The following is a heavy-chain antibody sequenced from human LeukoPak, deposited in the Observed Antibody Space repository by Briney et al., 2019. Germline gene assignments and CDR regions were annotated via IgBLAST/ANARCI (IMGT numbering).Heavy chain of an antibody. CDR2: TYYRSKWYN. D-gene: IGHD6-6*01. Sequence: SQTLSLTCAISGDSVSSKSAAWNWMRQSPSRGLEWLGRTYYRSKWYNDYAVSVESRITINPDTSKNQFSLQLNSVTPEDTVVYYCARGSQSSRWFDPWGQGTLVTVSS. V-gene: IGHV6-1*01. CDR3: ARGSQSSRWFDP. CDR1: GDSVSSKSAA. J-gene: IGHJ5*02.